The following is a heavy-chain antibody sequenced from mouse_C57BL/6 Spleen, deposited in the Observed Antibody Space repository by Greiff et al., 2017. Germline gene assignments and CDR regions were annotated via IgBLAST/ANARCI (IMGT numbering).Heavy chain of an antibody. Sequence: QVQLKQSGAELVRPGTSVKVSCKASGYAFTNYLIEWVKQRPGQGLEWIGVINPGSGGTNYNEKFKGKATLTADKSSSTAYMQLSSLTSEDSAVYFCARGAYGSSFDYWGQGTTLTVSS. CDR2: INPGSGGT. J-gene: IGHJ2*01. V-gene: IGHV1-54*01. CDR3: ARGAYGSSFDY. CDR1: GYAFTNYL. D-gene: IGHD1-1*01.